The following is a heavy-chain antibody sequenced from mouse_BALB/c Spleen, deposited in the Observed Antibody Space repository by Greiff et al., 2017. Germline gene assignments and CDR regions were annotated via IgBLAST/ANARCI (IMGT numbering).Heavy chain of an antibody. CDR1: GFTFSSYA. CDR2: ISSGGSYT. Sequence: EVKLMESGGGLVKPGGSLKLSCAASGFTFSSYAMSWVRQSPEKRLEWVAEISSGGSYTYYPDTVTGRFTISRDNAKNTLYLEMSSLRSEDTAMYYCARRGLRYGNPYAMDYWGQGTSVTVSS. CDR3: ARRGLRYGNPYAMDY. V-gene: IGHV5-9-4*01. D-gene: IGHD2-10*02. J-gene: IGHJ4*01.